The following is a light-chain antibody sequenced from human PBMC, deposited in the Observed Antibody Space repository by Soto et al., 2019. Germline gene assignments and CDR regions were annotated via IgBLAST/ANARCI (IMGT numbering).Light chain of an antibody. CDR3: QQYNNWPRT. Sequence: EIVMTQSPAPLSVSPGERATLSCRASQSVSSNLAWYQQKPGQAPSLLIYGASTRTTGIPARFSGSGSGTGFTLTISSLQSEDIAVYYCQQYNNWPRTFGQGTKVEIK. J-gene: IGKJ1*01. V-gene: IGKV3-15*01. CDR1: QSVSSN. CDR2: GAS.